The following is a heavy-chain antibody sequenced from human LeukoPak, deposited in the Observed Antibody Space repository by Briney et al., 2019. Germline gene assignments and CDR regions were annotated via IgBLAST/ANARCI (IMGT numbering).Heavy chain of an antibody. Sequence: GGSLRLTCAASGFTFSSSWMSWVRQAPGKGLEWVTNIKPDGSEKYYVDSVKGRFTISRDNAKNTLYLQMNSLRAEDTALYYCARDTVGVTDYWGQGTLVTVSS. CDR2: IKPDGSEK. D-gene: IGHD1-26*01. CDR1: GFTFSSSW. CDR3: ARDTVGVTDY. J-gene: IGHJ4*02. V-gene: IGHV3-7*01.